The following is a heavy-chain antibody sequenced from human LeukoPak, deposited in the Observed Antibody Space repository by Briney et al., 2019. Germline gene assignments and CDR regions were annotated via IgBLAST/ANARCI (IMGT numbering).Heavy chain of an antibody. V-gene: IGHV4-59*01. Sequence: SETVSLTCTVSGGSISSYYWSWIRQPPGKGLEWIGYIYYSGSTNYNPSLKSRVTISVDTSKNQFSLKVSSVTAADTAVYYCARGAIPGYSSSWYDYWGQGTLVTVSS. CDR3: ARGAIPGYSSSWYDY. CDR2: IYYSGST. CDR1: GGSISSYY. D-gene: IGHD6-13*01. J-gene: IGHJ4*02.